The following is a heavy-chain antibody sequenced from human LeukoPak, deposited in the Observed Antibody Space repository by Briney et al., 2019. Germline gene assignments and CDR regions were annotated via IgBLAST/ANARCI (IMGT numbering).Heavy chain of an antibody. Sequence: ASVKVSCKASGYTFTGYYMHWVRQAPGQGLEWMGWINPNSGGTNYAQKFQGRVTMTTDTSTSTAYMELRSLRSDDTAMYYCARDRVTPKHPHYYYYYMDVWGKGTTVTISS. D-gene: IGHD2-21*02. V-gene: IGHV1-2*02. CDR1: GYTFTGYY. J-gene: IGHJ6*03. CDR3: ARDRVTPKHPHYYYYYMDV. CDR2: INPNSGGT.